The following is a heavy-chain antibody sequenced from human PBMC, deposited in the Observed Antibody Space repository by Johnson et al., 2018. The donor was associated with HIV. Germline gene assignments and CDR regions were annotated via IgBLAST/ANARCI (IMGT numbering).Heavy chain of an antibody. V-gene: IGHV3-30-3*01. D-gene: IGHD7-27*01. CDR1: GFTVSTKY. CDR3: ARDLTNWGVGDAFDI. Sequence: QVQLVESGGGLIQPGGSLRLSCAVSGFTVSTKYMTWVRQAPGKGLDWVAVISYDGSNKYYADSVKGRFTISRDNSKNTLYLQMNSLRAEDTAVYYCARDLTNWGVGDAFDIWGQGTMVTVSS. J-gene: IGHJ3*02. CDR2: ISYDGSNK.